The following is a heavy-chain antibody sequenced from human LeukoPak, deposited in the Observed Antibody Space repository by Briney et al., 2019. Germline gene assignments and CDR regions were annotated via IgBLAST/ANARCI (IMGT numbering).Heavy chain of an antibody. V-gene: IGHV4-59*01. CDR3: ARGPPSIERGYFDY. Sequence: SETLSLTCTVSGGSISSYYWSWIRQPPGKGLEWIGYIYYSGSTNYNPSLKSRVTISVDTSKNQFSLKLSSVTAADTAVYYCARGPPSIERGYFDYWGQGTLVTVSS. CDR2: IYYSGST. D-gene: IGHD2/OR15-2a*01. CDR1: GGSISSYY. J-gene: IGHJ4*02.